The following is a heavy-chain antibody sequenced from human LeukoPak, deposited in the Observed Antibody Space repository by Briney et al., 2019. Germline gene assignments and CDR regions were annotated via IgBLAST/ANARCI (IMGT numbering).Heavy chain of an antibody. D-gene: IGHD6-13*01. CDR2: FYTSGGT. J-gene: IGHJ4*02. Sequence: SETLSLTCSVSGGSISNYYWSWSRQPAGKGLEWIGRFYTSGGTRYNPSLESRVAMSVDASKNQFFLKLTSVTAADTAVYYCTRGAPGIAARADYWGQGTLVTVSS. CDR1: GGSISNYY. CDR3: TRGAPGIAARADY. V-gene: IGHV4-4*07.